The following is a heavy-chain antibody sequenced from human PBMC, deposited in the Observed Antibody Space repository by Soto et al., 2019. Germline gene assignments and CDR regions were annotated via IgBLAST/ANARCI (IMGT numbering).Heavy chain of an antibody. CDR1: GGTFSSYT. CDR2: IIPILGIA. V-gene: IGHV1-69*02. CDR3: ARGPGIVGAGGWFDP. Sequence: QVQLVQSGAEVKKPGSSVKVSCKASGGTFSSYTISWVRQAPGQGLEWMGRIIPILGIANYAQKFQGRVTITADKSTSTAYMELSSLRSEDTAVYYCARGPGIVGAGGWFDPWGQGTLFTVSS. D-gene: IGHD1-26*01. J-gene: IGHJ5*02.